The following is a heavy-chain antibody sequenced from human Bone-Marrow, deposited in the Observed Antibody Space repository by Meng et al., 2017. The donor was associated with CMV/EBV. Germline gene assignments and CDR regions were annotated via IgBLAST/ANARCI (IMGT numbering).Heavy chain of an antibody. CDR2: ISYDGSNK. CDR3: ARFRSAGYSYGYGRYFDY. J-gene: IGHJ4*02. Sequence: GESLKISCAASGFTFSSYAMHWVRQAPGKGLEWVAVISYDGSNKYYADSVKGRFTISRDNSKNTLYLQMNSLRAEDTAVYYCARFRSAGYSYGYGRYFDYWGQGTRVTVSS. CDR1: GFTFSSYA. V-gene: IGHV3-30*04. D-gene: IGHD5-18*01.